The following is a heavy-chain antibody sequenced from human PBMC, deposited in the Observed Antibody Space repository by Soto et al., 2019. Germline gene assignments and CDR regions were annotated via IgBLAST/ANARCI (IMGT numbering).Heavy chain of an antibody. Sequence: EVQLVESGGDLVQPGGSLRLSCAPSGFTFSNYDMHWVRQATGKGLEWVSTISTAGNTYSPGSVKGRFTISRENAKNSLYLQMNSLRVDDTAVYYCARGRDSGLYYFDYWGQGTLVTVSS. CDR3: ARGRDSGLYYFDY. CDR2: ISTAGNT. J-gene: IGHJ4*02. V-gene: IGHV3-13*01. CDR1: GFTFSNYD. D-gene: IGHD2-21*01.